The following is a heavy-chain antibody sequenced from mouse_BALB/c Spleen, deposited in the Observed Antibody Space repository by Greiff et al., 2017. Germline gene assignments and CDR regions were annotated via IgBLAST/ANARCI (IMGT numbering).Heavy chain of an antibody. CDR3: TPTGTGFAY. CDR1: GFTFSNYW. D-gene: IGHD4-1*01. V-gene: IGHV6-6*02. CDR2: IRLKSNNYAT. Sequence: VQLKESGGGLVQPGGSMKLSCVASGFTFSNYWMNWVRQSPEKGLEWVAEIRLKSNNYATHYAESVKGRFTISRDDSKSSVYLQMNNLRAEDTGIYYCTPTGTGFAYWGQGTLVTVSA. J-gene: IGHJ3*01.